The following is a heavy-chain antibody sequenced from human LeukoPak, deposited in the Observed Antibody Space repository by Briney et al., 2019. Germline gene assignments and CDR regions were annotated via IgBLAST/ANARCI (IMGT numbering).Heavy chain of an antibody. D-gene: IGHD3-22*01. J-gene: IGHJ6*02. Sequence: GASVKVSCKASGYTFTTYGISWVRQAPGQGLEWMGWISAYKGNTNYAHKLQGTVTITTETSTSTAYMELRSLRSADTAVYYCARQHSSGYYSPHYYYGMDVWGQGTTVTVSS. V-gene: IGHV1-18*01. CDR2: ISAYKGNT. CDR3: ARQHSSGYYSPHYYYGMDV. CDR1: GYTFTTYG.